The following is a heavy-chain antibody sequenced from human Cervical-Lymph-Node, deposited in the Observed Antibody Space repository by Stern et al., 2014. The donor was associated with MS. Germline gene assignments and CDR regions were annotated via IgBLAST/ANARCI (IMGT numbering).Heavy chain of an antibody. CDR1: GYTFTNYG. V-gene: IGHV1-18*01. Sequence: EQLVESGAEVRKPGASVKVSCKASGYTFTNYGISWVRQSPGQGLEGMGWINTSNGNTNYEQKFQGRVTMTTDTSTNTAYMELGSLRSDDAAVYFCAKLATYGDRDYWGQGTVVSVSS. CDR2: INTSNGNT. J-gene: IGHJ4*02. D-gene: IGHD5-24*01. CDR3: AKLATYGDRDY.